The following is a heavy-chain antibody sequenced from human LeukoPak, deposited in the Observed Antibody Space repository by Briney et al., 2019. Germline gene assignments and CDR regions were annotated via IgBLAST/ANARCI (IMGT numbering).Heavy chain of an antibody. CDR3: ARDQDDILTGSSH. D-gene: IGHD3-9*01. V-gene: IGHV3-21*01. Sequence: GGSLRLSCAASGFTFSSYSMIWVRQAPGKGLEWVSSISSSSSYIYYADSVKGRFTISRDNAKNSLYLQMNSLRAEDTAVYYCARDQDDILTGSSHWGQGTLVTVSS. J-gene: IGHJ4*02. CDR2: ISSSSSYI. CDR1: GFTFSSYS.